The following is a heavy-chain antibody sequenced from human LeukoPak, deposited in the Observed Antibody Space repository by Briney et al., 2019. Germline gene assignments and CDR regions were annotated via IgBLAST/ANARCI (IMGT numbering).Heavy chain of an antibody. CDR2: FDPEDGEA. Sequence: ASVKVSCKASGYTFTSYGISWVRQAPGKGLEWMGGFDPEDGEAIYAQKFQGRVTMTEDTSTDTAYMELSSLRSEDTAVYYCATAQLLAPRDAFDIWGQGTMVTVSS. D-gene: IGHD1-26*01. V-gene: IGHV1-24*01. CDR3: ATAQLLAPRDAFDI. CDR1: GYTFTSYG. J-gene: IGHJ3*02.